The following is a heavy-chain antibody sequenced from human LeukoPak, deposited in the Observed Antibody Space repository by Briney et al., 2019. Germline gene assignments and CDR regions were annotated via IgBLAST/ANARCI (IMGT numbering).Heavy chain of an antibody. D-gene: IGHD2-2*01. CDR3: ARAGRHCSSTSCYKNWFDP. J-gene: IGHJ5*02. V-gene: IGHV1-2*02. CDR1: GYTFTGYY. CDR2: INPNSGGT. Sequence: ASVKVSCKASGYTFTGYYMHWVRQAPGQGLEWMGWINPNSGGTNYAQKFQDRVTMTRDTSISTAYMELSRLRSDDTAVYYCARAGRHCSSTSCYKNWFDPWGQGTLVTVSS.